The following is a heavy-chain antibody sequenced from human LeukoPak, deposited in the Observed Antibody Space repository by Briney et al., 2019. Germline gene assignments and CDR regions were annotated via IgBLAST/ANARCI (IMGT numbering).Heavy chain of an antibody. CDR3: SRQVVGNDY. CDR1: GESSFSSYY. CDR2: INHSGYT. D-gene: IGHD3-22*01. J-gene: IGHJ4*02. Sequence: SETLSLTCAVYGESSFSSYYWSWICQTPGGALEWIGEINHSGYTNYNPSLKSRVTLSIDTSKNQFSLRVTSVTAADTAVYYCSRQVVGNDYWGQGTLVTVSS. V-gene: IGHV4-34*01.